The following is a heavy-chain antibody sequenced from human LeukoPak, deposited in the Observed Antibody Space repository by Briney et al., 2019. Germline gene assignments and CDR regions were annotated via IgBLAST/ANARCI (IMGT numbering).Heavy chain of an antibody. D-gene: IGHD3/OR15-3a*01. CDR3: ARDLRGTGYNFDY. CDR1: GFTFSSYS. J-gene: IGHJ4*02. CDR2: ISSSSSTI. V-gene: IGHV3-48*04. Sequence: GGSLRLSCAASGFTFSSYSMNWVRQAPGKGLEWVSYISSSSSTIHYADSVKGRFTISRDNAKNSLYLQMNSLRAEDTAVYYCARDLRGTGYNFDYWGQGTLVTVSS.